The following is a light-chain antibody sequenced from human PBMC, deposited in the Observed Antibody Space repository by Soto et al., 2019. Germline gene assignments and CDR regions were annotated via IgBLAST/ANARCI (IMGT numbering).Light chain of an antibody. CDR1: QSVSSN. V-gene: IGKV3-15*01. Sequence: EIVMTQSPATLSVSPGERGTLSCRASQSVSSNLAWYQQKPGQAPRLLIYGASTSATGIPARLSGSGSGTEFTLTISSLQAEDFAVYYCHQYNNWPVTFGQGTRLEIK. CDR3: HQYNNWPVT. CDR2: GAS. J-gene: IGKJ5*01.